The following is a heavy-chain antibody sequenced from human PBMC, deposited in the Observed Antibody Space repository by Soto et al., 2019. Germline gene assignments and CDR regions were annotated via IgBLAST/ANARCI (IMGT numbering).Heavy chain of an antibody. CDR2: IWHDGSHK. CDR1: GFTFSAFC. J-gene: IGHJ4*02. Sequence: GGSLRVSCALSGFTFSAFCMHWVRQAPGKGLEWVALIWHDGSHKYYADSVKGRFTIYRDNSKNTLFLQMNSLRAEDTAVYYCARAPLGSSDLMYFDYWGQGTLVNVSS. D-gene: IGHD6-6*01. V-gene: IGHV3-33*01. CDR3: ARAPLGSSDLMYFDY.